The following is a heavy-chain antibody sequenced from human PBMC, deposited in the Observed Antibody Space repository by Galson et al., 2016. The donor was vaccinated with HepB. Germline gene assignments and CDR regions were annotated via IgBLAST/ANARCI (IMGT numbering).Heavy chain of an antibody. CDR2: INDGGIT. V-gene: IGHV4-34*01. Sequence: LTCDVHGGSISGYHWNWIRQPPGKGLEWLGEINDGGITSYSPSLESRVTVSVDLSKSQLSLNLVAVTAADTAVYYCARGRGRTWPTSDYWGQGVLVTVSS. J-gene: IGHJ4*02. CDR1: GGSISGYH. CDR3: ARGRGRTWPTSDY. D-gene: IGHD2/OR15-2a*01.